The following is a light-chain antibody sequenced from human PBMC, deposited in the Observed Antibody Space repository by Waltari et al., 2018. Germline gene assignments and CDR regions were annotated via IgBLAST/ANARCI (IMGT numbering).Light chain of an antibody. Sequence: DIQITQCPSPLSASVGDRVTITCRASQSISSYLNWYQQKPGKAPKLLIYAASSLQSGVPSRFSGSGSGTDFTLTISSLQPEDFATYYCQQSYSTRWTFGQGTKVEIK. CDR2: AAS. CDR3: QQSYSTRWT. CDR1: QSISSY. V-gene: IGKV1-39*01. J-gene: IGKJ1*01.